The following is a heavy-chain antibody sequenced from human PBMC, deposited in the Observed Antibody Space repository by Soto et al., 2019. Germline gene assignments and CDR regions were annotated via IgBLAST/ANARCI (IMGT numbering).Heavy chain of an antibody. J-gene: IGHJ6*02. CDR2: IYYSGST. D-gene: IGHD5-18*01. CDR1: GGSISSGGYY. V-gene: IGHV4-31*03. Sequence: SETLSLTCTVSGGSISSGGYYWSWIRQHPGKGLEWIGYIYYSGSTYYNPSLKSRVTISVDTSKNQFSLKLSSVTAADTAVYYCARSRRERGYSYIFPYCYYGMDVWGQGTTVTVS. CDR3: ARSRRERGYSYIFPYCYYGMDV.